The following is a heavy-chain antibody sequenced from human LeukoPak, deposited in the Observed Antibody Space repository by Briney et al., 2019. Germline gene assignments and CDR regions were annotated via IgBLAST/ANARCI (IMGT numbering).Heavy chain of an antibody. V-gene: IGHV1-46*01. D-gene: IGHD3-3*01. CDR3: ARGTFGVVINNWFDP. Sequence: ASVKVSCKASGYTFTSYYMHWVRQAPGQGLEWMGIINPSGGSTSYAQKFQGRVTMTRDTSTSTVYMELSSLRSEGTAVYYCARGTFGVVINNWFDPWGQGTLVTVSS. CDR1: GYTFTSYY. CDR2: INPSGGST. J-gene: IGHJ5*02.